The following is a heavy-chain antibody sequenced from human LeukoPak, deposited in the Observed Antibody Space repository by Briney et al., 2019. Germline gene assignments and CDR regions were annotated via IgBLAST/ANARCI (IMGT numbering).Heavy chain of an antibody. CDR2: ISYDGSNK. Sequence: PGGSLRLSCTASGLTFSNYATTWVRQAPGKGLEWVAVISYDGSNKYYADSVKGRFTISRDNSKNTLYLQMNSLRAEDTAVYYCARDSPSRDSSDYMDVWGKGTTVTVSS. CDR1: GLTFSNYA. CDR3: ARDSPSRDSSDYMDV. V-gene: IGHV3-30*01. J-gene: IGHJ6*03. D-gene: IGHD6-6*01.